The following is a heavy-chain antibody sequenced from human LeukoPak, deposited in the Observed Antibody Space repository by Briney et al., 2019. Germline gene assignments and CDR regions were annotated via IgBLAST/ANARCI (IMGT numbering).Heavy chain of an antibody. CDR2: IYYSGST. Sequence: SETLSLTCLVSGGSISSYYWSWFRQPPGKGLEWIGYIYYSGSTNYNPSLKSRVTISVDTSKNQFSLKLSSVTAADTAVYYCARGSGWYAYWGQGTLVTVSS. V-gene: IGHV4-59*08. CDR1: GGSISSYY. J-gene: IGHJ4*02. D-gene: IGHD6-19*01. CDR3: ARGSGWYAY.